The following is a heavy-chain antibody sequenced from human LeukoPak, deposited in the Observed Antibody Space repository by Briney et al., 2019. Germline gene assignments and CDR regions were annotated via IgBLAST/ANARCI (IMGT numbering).Heavy chain of an antibody. D-gene: IGHD3-22*01. CDR1: GDSISSYY. CDR2: IYYSGST. CDR3: ARAHDNYDSSGSYFDY. V-gene: IGHV4-59*01. Sequence: SETPSLTCTVSGDSISSYYWSWIRQPPGKGLEWIGFIYYSGSTNYNPSLKSRVTISVDTSKTQFSLRLSSVTAADTAVYYCARAHDNYDSSGSYFDYWGQGTLVTVSS. J-gene: IGHJ4*02.